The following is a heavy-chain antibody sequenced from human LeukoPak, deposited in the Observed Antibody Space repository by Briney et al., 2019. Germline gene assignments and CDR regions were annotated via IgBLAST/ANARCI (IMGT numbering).Heavy chain of an antibody. V-gene: IGHV4-38-2*01. Sequence: SETLSLTCGVSGYSISSGYYWGWIRQPPGKELEWIGSIYQSGSTYYNPSLKSRVTILADRSKNQFSLKLSSVTASDTAVYYCARHGRAMDVWGKGTTVPVSS. J-gene: IGHJ6*03. D-gene: IGHD1-26*01. CDR3: ARHGRAMDV. CDR1: GYSISSGYY. CDR2: IYQSGST.